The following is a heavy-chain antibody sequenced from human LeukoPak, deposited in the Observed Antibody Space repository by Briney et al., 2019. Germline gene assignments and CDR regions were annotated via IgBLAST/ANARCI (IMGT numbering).Heavy chain of an antibody. CDR2: IYHSGST. D-gene: IGHD5-24*01. Sequence: PSQTLSLTCTVSGGSLSSGGYYWSWIRQPPGKGLEWIGYIYHSGSTYYNPSLKSRVTISVDRSKNQFSLKLSSVTAADTAVYYCARVPYNYAGHYYYYYMDVWGKGTTVTVSS. CDR1: GGSLSSGGYY. J-gene: IGHJ6*03. CDR3: ARVPYNYAGHYYYYYMDV. V-gene: IGHV4-30-2*01.